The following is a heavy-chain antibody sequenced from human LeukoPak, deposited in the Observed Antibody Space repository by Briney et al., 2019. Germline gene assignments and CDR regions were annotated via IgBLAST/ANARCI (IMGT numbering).Heavy chain of an antibody. V-gene: IGHV4-59*01. Sequence: RPSETLSLTCTVSGGSISSYYWSWIRQPPGKGLEWTGYIYYSGSTNYNPSLKSRVTISVDTSKNQFSLKLSSVTAADTAVYYCARSGSGSCYNQNYYFDYWGQGTLVTVSS. CDR3: ARSGSGSCYNQNYYFDY. J-gene: IGHJ4*02. D-gene: IGHD3-10*01. CDR1: GGSISSYY. CDR2: IYYSGST.